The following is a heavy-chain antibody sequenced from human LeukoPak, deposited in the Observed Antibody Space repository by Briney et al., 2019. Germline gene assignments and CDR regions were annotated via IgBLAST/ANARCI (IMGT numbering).Heavy chain of an antibody. CDR3: ARGYHSSWYRNWFDP. J-gene: IGHJ5*02. D-gene: IGHD6-13*01. Sequence: SETLSLTCAVYGGSFSGYYWSWIRQPPGKGLEWIGEINHSGSTNYNPSLKSRVTISVDTSKNQFSLKLSSVTAADTAVYYCARGYHSSWYRNWFDPWGQGTLVTVSS. CDR2: INHSGST. V-gene: IGHV4-34*01. CDR1: GGSFSGYY.